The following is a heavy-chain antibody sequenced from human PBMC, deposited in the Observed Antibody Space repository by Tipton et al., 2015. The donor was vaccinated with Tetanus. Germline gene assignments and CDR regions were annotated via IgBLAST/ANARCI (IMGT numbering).Heavy chain of an antibody. CDR2: ISSSGGHT. V-gene: IGHV3-23*01. CDR3: AKETTGYSGYILDSFDV. D-gene: IGHD5-12*01. Sequence: GSLRLSCAASGFAFSRFPMNWVRQAPGTGLEWVSGISSSGGHTYYADSVKGRFTISRDDSKNTLFLKMNSLRAEDTAVYYCAKETTGYSGYILDSFDVWGHGTMLTVSS. J-gene: IGHJ3*01. CDR1: GFAFSRFP.